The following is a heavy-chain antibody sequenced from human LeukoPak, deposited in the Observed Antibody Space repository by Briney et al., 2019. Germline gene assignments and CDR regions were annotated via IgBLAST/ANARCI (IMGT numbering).Heavy chain of an antibody. CDR3: VREEGQQLELAYFQH. D-gene: IGHD6-13*01. CDR2: IIPIFGTP. CDR1: GYTFTNYG. Sequence: GASVKVSCKASGYTFTNYGISWVRQAPGQGLAWMGGIIPIFGTPNYAQRFQGRVTITADESTSTAYMELSSLRSEDTAVYYCVREEGQQLELAYFQHWGQGTLVTVSS. V-gene: IGHV1-69*13. J-gene: IGHJ1*01.